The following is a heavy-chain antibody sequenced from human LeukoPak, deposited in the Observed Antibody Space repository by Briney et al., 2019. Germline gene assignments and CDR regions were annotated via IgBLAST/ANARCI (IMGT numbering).Heavy chain of an antibody. D-gene: IGHD6-6*01. V-gene: IGHV4-61*02. Sequence: SETLSLTCTVSGGSISSGSYYWSWIRQPAGKGLEWTGRIYTSGSTNYNPSLKSRVTISVDTSKNQFSLKLSSVTAADTAVYYCARDRGSSVGDWFDPWGQGTLVTVSS. J-gene: IGHJ5*02. CDR3: ARDRGSSVGDWFDP. CDR2: IYTSGST. CDR1: GGSISSGSYY.